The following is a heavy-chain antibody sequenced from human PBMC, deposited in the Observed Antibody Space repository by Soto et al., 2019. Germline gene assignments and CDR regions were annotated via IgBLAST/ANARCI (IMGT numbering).Heavy chain of an antibody. CDR2: IWYDGSNK. V-gene: IGHV3-33*01. CDR3: ASDLGYCSGGSCPRLRIIDS. J-gene: IGHJ4*02. Sequence: QVQLVESGGGVVQPGRSLRLSCAASGFTFSSYGMHWVRQAPGKGLEWVAVIWYDGSNKYYADSVKGRFTISRDNSKNTLYLQMNSLRAEDTAVYYCASDLGYCSGGSCPRLRIIDSWGQGTLVTVSS. D-gene: IGHD2-15*01. CDR1: GFTFSSYG.